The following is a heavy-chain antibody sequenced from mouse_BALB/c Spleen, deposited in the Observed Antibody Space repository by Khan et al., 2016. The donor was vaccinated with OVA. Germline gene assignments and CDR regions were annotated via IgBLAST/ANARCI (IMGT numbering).Heavy chain of an antibody. Sequence: VRLQQSGPELMKPGASVNISCKASGYSFTTYYIHWVKQSRGQSLEWIGYIDPFSTGTDYNQKFKGQATLTVDKSSNAAYMHLSSLTSEDSAVYYCARGTFDYWGQGTLVTVSA. J-gene: IGHJ3*01. CDR3: ARGTFDY. CDR2: IDPFSTGT. D-gene: IGHD3-3*01. V-gene: IGHV1S135*01. CDR1: GYSFTTYY.